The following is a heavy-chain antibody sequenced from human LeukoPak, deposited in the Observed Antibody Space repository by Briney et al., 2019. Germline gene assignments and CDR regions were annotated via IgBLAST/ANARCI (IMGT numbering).Heavy chain of an antibody. CDR3: AGDIVVVTAVEY. D-gene: IGHD2-21*02. V-gene: IGHV4-39*07. Sequence: PSETLSLTCSVSGSSMRSGGYYWLWIRQPPGRELGWIGSIYYSGDTYYNPSLKSRVTISVDTSKNQFSLKLSSVTAADTAVYYCAGDIVVVTAVEYWGQGTLVTVSS. CDR2: IYYSGDT. CDR1: GSSMRSGGYY. J-gene: IGHJ4*02.